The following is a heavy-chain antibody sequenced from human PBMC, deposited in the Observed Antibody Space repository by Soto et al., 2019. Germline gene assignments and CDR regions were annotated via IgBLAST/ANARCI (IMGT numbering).Heavy chain of an antibody. D-gene: IGHD1-26*01. CDR1: GFTFSSYA. Sequence: GGSLRLSCAASGFTFSSYAMHWVRQAPGKGLEWVAVISYDGSNKYYADSVKGRFTISRDNSKNTLYLQMNSLRAEDAAVYFCARYSGSYPSYYFDYWGQGTLVTVSS. J-gene: IGHJ4*02. CDR3: ARYSGSYPSYYFDY. CDR2: ISYDGSNK. V-gene: IGHV3-30-3*01.